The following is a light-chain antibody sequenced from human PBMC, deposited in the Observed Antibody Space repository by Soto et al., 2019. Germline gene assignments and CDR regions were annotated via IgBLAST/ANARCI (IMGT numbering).Light chain of an antibody. J-gene: IGLJ1*01. V-gene: IGLV3-21*02. CDR3: QVCDSSSDHHV. CDR1: DIGRKT. CDR2: DDD. Sequence: SYERTQPPSVSVAPGQTARITCGGNDIGRKTVHWYQQKPGQAPVLVVYDDDARPSGIPERFSGSNSGNTATLTISRVEAGDEADYYCQVCDSSSDHHVFGTGTKVTVL.